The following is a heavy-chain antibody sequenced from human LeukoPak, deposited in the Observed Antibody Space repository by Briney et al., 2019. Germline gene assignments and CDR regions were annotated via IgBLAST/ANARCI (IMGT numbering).Heavy chain of an antibody. CDR2: ISAYNGNT. D-gene: IGHD3-16*01. V-gene: IGHV1-18*01. CDR3: ARGGIGGEPKTNWFDP. CDR1: GYTFTSYG. J-gene: IGHJ5*02. Sequence: ASVKVSCKASGYTFTSYGISWVQQAPGQGLEWMGWISAYNGNTNYAQKLQGRVTMTTDTSTSTAYMELRSLRSDDTAVYYCARGGIGGEPKTNWFDPWGQGTLVTVSS.